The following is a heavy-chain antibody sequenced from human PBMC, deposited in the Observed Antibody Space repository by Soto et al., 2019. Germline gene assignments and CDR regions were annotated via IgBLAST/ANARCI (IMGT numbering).Heavy chain of an antibody. CDR3: ARDRVWFGESYQNRMDV. Sequence: ASVKVSCKASGGTFSSYAISWVRQAPGQGLEWMGGIIPIFGTANYAQKFQGRVTITADKSTSTAYMELSSLRSEDTAVYYCARDRVWFGESYQNRMDVWGQGTTVTVSS. J-gene: IGHJ6*02. CDR1: GGTFSSYA. D-gene: IGHD3-10*01. V-gene: IGHV1-69*06. CDR2: IIPIFGTA.